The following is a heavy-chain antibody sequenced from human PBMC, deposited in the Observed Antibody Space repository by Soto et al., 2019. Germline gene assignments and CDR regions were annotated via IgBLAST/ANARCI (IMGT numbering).Heavy chain of an antibody. Sequence: ASVKVSCKASGYTFTSYAMHWVRQAPGQRLEWMGWINAGNGNTKYSQKFQGRVTITRDTSASTAYMELSSLRSEDTAVHYCASGLPGSSGIYYYCGMDVWGQGTTVTV. CDR3: ASGLPGSSGIYYYCGMDV. V-gene: IGHV1-3*01. CDR1: GYTFTSYA. D-gene: IGHD6-6*01. J-gene: IGHJ6*02. CDR2: INAGNGNT.